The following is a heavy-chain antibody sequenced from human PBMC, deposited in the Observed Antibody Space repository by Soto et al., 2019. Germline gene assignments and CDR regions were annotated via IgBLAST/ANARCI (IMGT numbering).Heavy chain of an antibody. J-gene: IGHJ4*02. Sequence: QLQLQESGSGLVKPSQTLSLTCAVSGGSISSGGYSWSWIRQPPGKGLEWVGYIYHSGSTYYTPALTSRGAIPIVSSKPQFSLQLSSVAAADAAVYCCTRSSSTVSTLDYWGQGTLVTVSS. CDR1: GGSISSGGYS. D-gene: IGHD2-2*01. V-gene: IGHV4-30-2*01. CDR2: IYHSGST. CDR3: TRSSSTVSTLDY.